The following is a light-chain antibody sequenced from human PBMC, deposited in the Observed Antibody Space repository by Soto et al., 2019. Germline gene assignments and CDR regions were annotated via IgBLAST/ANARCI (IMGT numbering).Light chain of an antibody. Sequence: EIVLTQSPGSLSLSPGERAALSCRASQSVSANYLSWYQQRPGQAPRLLIYGASNRATDIPDRFSGSGSGTEFTLTISRVEPEDFAVYYCQQYGTSPRTFGQGTNVVMK. V-gene: IGKV3-20*01. CDR2: GAS. CDR1: QSVSANY. CDR3: QQYGTSPRT. J-gene: IGKJ1*01.